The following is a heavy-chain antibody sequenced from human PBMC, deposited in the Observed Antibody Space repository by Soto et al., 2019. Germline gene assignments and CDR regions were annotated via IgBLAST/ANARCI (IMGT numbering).Heavy chain of an antibody. D-gene: IGHD7-27*01. V-gene: IGHV3-13*01. CDR3: ARGYLGSLDY. CDR2: IGSAGDT. J-gene: IGHJ4*02. CDR1: GFTFSSYA. Sequence: EVQLVESGGGLVQPGGSLRLSCAASGFTFSSYAVHWVRQPTGKGLEWVSVIGSAGDTYYPGSVKGRFTISRENAKNSFYLQMNSLRAEDTAVYYCARGYLGSLDYWGQGTLVTVSS.